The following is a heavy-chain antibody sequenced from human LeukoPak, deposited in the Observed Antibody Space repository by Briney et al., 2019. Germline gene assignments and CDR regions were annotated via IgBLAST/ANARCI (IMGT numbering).Heavy chain of an antibody. D-gene: IGHD3-22*01. V-gene: IGHV3-23*01. CDR3: AKRGAYDSSGYYLDY. Sequence: GGSLRLSRAASGFHELGPQAPGKGLEWVSAISGSGGSTYYADSVKGRFTISRDNSKSTLYLQMNSLRAEDTAVYYCAKRGAYDSSGYYLDYWGQGTLVTVSS. CDR1: GF. J-gene: IGHJ4*02. CDR2: ISGSGGST.